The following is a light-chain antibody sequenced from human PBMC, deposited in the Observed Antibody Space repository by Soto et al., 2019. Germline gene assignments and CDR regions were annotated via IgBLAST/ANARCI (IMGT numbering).Light chain of an antibody. V-gene: IGLV2-14*01. CDR1: SSDVGGYNY. Sequence: QSVLTQPASVSGSPGQSITISCTGTSSDVGGYNYVSWYQHHPGKTPKLMIYEVSNRPSGASNRFSGSKSGNTASLTISGLQAEDEADYYCSSYTGSNTRYVFGTGTKVTVL. CDR2: EVS. CDR3: SSYTGSNTRYV. J-gene: IGLJ1*01.